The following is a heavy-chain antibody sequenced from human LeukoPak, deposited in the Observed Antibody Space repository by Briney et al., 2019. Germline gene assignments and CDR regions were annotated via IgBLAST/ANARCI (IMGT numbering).Heavy chain of an antibody. J-gene: IGHJ3*02. CDR1: GGSISSGDYY. D-gene: IGHD3-3*01. CDR2: IYYSGST. CDR3: ASHKIFGVVHDAFDI. V-gene: IGHV4-30-4*01. Sequence: SQTLSLTCTVSGGSISSGDYYWSWIRQPPGKGLEWNGYIYYSGSTYYNPSLKSRVTISVDTSKNQFSLKLSSVTAADTAVYYCASHKIFGVVHDAFDIWGQGTMVTVSS.